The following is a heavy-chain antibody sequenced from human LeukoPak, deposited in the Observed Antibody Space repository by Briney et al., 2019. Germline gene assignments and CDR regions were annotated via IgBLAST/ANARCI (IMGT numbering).Heavy chain of an antibody. CDR1: GFTFSSDT. J-gene: IGHJ4*02. CDR2: ISGSGGST. Sequence: GGSLRLSCAASGFTFSSDTMSWVRQAPGKGLEWVSAISGSGGSTYYADSVKGRFTISRENPKNTLYLQMNSLRAEDTAVYYCARDQSGYWGQGTLVTVSS. D-gene: IGHD3-10*01. CDR3: ARDQSGY. V-gene: IGHV3-23*01.